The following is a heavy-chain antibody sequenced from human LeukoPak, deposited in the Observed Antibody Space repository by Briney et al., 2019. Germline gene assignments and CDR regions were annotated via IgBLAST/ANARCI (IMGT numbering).Heavy chain of an antibody. J-gene: IGHJ4*02. V-gene: IGHV4-30-2*01. CDR3: ARDSCDSGYDLPDY. Sequence: SQTLSLTCVVSGGSISSGGYSWSWIRQPPGKGLEWIGYIYHSGSTYYNPSLKSRVTISVDRSKNQFSLKVSSVTAADTAVYYCARDSCDSGYDLPDYWGQGTLVTVSS. CDR2: IYHSGST. CDR1: GGSISSGGYS. D-gene: IGHD5-12*01.